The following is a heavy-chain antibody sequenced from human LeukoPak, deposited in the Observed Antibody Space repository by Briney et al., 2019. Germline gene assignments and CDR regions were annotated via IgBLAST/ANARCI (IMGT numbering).Heavy chain of an antibody. CDR2: ISWNSGSI. CDR3: TKVDGVLPDAFDI. V-gene: IGHV3-9*01. J-gene: IGHJ3*02. CDR1: GSTFDNYA. D-gene: IGHD5-24*01. Sequence: GGSLRLSCAASGSTFDNYAMHWVRQAPGKGLEWVSAISWNSGSINYADSVKGRFTISRDNAKNTLYLQMNSLRVEDTALYYCTKVDGVLPDAFDIWGQGTMVTVSS.